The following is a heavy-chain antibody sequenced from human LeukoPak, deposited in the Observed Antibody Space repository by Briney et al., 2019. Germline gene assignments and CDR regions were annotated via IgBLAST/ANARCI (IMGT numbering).Heavy chain of an antibody. J-gene: IGHJ4*02. CDR3: AIVGVPGAGSSWYQFDY. Sequence: SETLSLTCTVSGGSISSSSYCWGWIREQGGKGLEGNGYIYYGGSTYYNPSLKSRVTISVDTSKNQFSLKLNSVTAADTAVYYCAIVGVPGAGSSWYQFDYWGQGTLVTVSS. CDR2: IYYGGST. CDR1: GGSISSSSYC. D-gene: IGHD6-13*01. V-gene: IGHV4-30-4*08.